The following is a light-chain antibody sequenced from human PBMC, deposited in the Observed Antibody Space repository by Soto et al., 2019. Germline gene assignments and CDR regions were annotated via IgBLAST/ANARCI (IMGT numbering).Light chain of an antibody. V-gene: IGLV4-69*01. J-gene: IGLJ3*02. CDR2: LNSDGSH. Sequence: QLVLTQSPSASASLGASVKLTCTLSSGHSSYAIAWHRQQPEKGPRYLMKLNSDGSHSKGDGIPDRFSGSSSGAERYLTISSLQSEDEADYYCQTWGTGIHWVFGGGTKLTVL. CDR3: QTWGTGIHWV. CDR1: SGHSSYA.